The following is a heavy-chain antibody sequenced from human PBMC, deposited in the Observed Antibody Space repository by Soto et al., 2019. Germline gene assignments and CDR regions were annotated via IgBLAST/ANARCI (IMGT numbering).Heavy chain of an antibody. CDR3: ARSFSAYDSSGYLDY. D-gene: IGHD3-22*01. CDR2: IIPIFGTA. V-gene: IGHV1-69*13. Sequence: ASVKVSCKASGGTFSSCAISCVRQAPGQGLEWMGGIIPIFGTANYAQKFQGRVTITADESTSTAYMELSSLRSEDTAAYYCARSFSAYDSSGYLDYWGQGTLVTVSS. J-gene: IGHJ4*02. CDR1: GGTFSSCA.